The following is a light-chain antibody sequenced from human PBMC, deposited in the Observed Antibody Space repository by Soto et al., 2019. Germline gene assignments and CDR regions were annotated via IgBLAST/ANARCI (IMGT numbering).Light chain of an antibody. V-gene: IGKV1-5*03. Sequence: DIQMTQSPSSLSASVGDRVTITCRASQSISGWLAWYQQKPGKAPKLLIYEASTLESGVPSRFSGSGSGTEFNLTVNSLQPDDFATSYCQQYNIYPYTFGQGTKLEIK. J-gene: IGKJ2*01. CDR3: QQYNIYPYT. CDR2: EAS. CDR1: QSISGW.